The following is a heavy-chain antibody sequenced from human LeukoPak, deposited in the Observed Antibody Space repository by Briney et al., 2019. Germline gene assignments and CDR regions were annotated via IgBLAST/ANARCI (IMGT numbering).Heavy chain of an antibody. D-gene: IGHD3-10*01. V-gene: IGHV3-23*01. CDR3: AKVSARRGDAFDI. J-gene: IGHJ3*02. CDR2: ISGSGGST. CDR1: GFTFSSYA. Sequence: GGSLRLSCAASGFTFSSYAMGWVRQAPGKGLEWVSAISGSGGSTYYADSVKGRFTISRDNSKNTLYLQMNSLRAEDTAVYYCAKVSARRGDAFDIWGQGTMVTVSS.